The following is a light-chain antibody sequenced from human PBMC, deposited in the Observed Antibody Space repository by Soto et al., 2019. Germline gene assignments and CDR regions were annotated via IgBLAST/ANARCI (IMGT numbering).Light chain of an antibody. Sequence: AIRMTQSPSSLSASTGDRVTITCRASQAISTYLAWYQQKPGEAPKLLIYAASTLQSGVPSNFSGSGSGTDFTLTISCLQSEDFATYYCEQYHTFPFTFGPGTKVEIK. V-gene: IGKV1-8*01. CDR1: QAISTY. CDR2: AAS. J-gene: IGKJ3*01. CDR3: EQYHTFPFT.